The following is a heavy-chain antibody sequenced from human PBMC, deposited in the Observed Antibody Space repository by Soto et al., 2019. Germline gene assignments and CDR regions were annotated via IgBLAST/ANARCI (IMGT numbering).Heavy chain of an antibody. Sequence: GGSLRLSCAASGFTFSSYAMHWVRQAPGKGLEWVAVISYDGSNKYYADSVKGRFTISRDNSKNTLYLQMNSLRAEDTAVYYCARDRIHLFSYYYYYGMDVWGQGTTVTVSS. V-gene: IGHV3-30-3*01. J-gene: IGHJ6*02. D-gene: IGHD5-18*01. CDR3: ARDRIHLFSYYYYYGMDV. CDR2: ISYDGSNK. CDR1: GFTFSSYA.